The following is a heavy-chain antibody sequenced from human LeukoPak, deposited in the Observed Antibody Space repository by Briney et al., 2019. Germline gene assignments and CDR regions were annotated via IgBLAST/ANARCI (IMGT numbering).Heavy chain of an antibody. J-gene: IGHJ4*02. CDR3: ARARDRGGRRGHSYGRGIFDY. Sequence: SETLSLTCAVYGGSFSGYYWSWIRQPPGKGLEWIGEINHSGSTNYNPSLKSRVTISVDTSKNQFSLKLSSVTAADTAVYYCARARDRGGRRGHSYGRGIFDYWGQGTLVTVSS. CDR2: INHSGST. CDR1: GGSFSGYY. V-gene: IGHV4-34*01. D-gene: IGHD5-18*01.